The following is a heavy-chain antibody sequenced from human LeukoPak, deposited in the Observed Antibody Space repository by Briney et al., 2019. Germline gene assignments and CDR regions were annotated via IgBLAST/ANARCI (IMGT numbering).Heavy chain of an antibody. CDR1: GGSFSGYY. CDR2: INHSGST. Sequence: SETLSLTCAVYGGSFSGYYWSWIRQPPGKGLEWIGEINHSGSTNYNPSLKSRVTISVDTSKNQFSLKLSSVTAADTAVYYCARAYYYDSTRDYWGQGTLVTVSS. J-gene: IGHJ4*02. D-gene: IGHD3-22*01. CDR3: ARAYYYDSTRDY. V-gene: IGHV4-34*01.